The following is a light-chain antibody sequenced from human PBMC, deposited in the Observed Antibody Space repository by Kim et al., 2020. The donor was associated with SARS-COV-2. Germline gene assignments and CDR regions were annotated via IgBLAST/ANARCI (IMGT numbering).Light chain of an antibody. Sequence: QLVLSQPPSASASLGASVRLTCTLTSSHRSQPIAWHQQQPGRGPRFLMKINTDGSHNRGDGIPNRFSGSRSGAEGALTISSLQADDEADYYCQTWDTAIPFGRGTQLTVL. CDR2: INTDGSH. V-gene: IGLV4-69*01. CDR3: QTWDTAIP. CDR1: SSHRSQP. J-gene: IGLJ2*01.